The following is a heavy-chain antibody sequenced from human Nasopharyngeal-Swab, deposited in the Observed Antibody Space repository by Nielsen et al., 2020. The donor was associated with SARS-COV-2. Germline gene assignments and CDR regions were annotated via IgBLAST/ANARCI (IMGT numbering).Heavy chain of an antibody. J-gene: IGHJ3*02. Sequence: SVKVSCKASGGTFSSYAISWVRQAPGQGLEWMGGIIPIFGTANYAQKFQGRVTITADKSTSTAYMELSSLRSEDTAVYYCARVRRASIAAYGDAFDIWGQGTMVTVSS. CDR2: IIPIFGTA. CDR1: GGTFSSYA. D-gene: IGHD6-6*01. V-gene: IGHV1-69*06. CDR3: ARVRRASIAAYGDAFDI.